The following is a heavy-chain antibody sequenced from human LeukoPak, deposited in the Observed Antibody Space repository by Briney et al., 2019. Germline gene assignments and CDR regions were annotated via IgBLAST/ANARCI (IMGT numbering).Heavy chain of an antibody. D-gene: IGHD3-9*01. CDR3: AKWGDYDVLTGYYVSDF. J-gene: IGHJ4*02. CDR2: ISGRSNYK. CDR1: GFIFSNYS. V-gene: IGHV3-23*01. Sequence: GASLKPFCAASGFIFSNYSKYLVRQAPGKGLEWVSAISGRSNYKYYAESVKGRFTISRDSSKNTLYLQMNSLRADDTAVYYCAKWGDYDVLTGYYVSDFWGQGTLVSVSS.